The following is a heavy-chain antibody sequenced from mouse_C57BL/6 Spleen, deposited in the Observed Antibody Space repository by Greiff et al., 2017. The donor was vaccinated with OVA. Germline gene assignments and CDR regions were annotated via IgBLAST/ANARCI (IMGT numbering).Heavy chain of an antibody. CDR3: AKGGGNDLDY. D-gene: IGHD2-2*01. V-gene: IGHV5-4*03. Sequence: EVMLVESGGGLVKPGGSLKLSCAASGFTFSSYAMSWVRQTPEKRLEWVATISDGGSYTYYPDNVKGRFTISRDNAKNNLYRQMSHLKAEDTDMYYGAKGGGNDLDYWGQGTTLTVSS. CDR2: ISDGGSYT. CDR1: GFTFSSYA. J-gene: IGHJ2*01.